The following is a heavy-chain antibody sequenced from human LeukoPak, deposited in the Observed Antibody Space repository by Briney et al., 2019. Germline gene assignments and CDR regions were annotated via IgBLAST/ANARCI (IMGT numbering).Heavy chain of an antibody. J-gene: IGHJ5*02. CDR1: GDSISSGGYY. CDR2: IYHSGST. V-gene: IGHV4-30-2*01. CDR3: ARDAEGTTKFDP. Sequence: SQTLSLTCTVSGDSISSGGYYWSWIRQPPGKGLEWIGYIYHSGSTYYNPSLKSRVTISVDRSKNQFSLKLSSVTAADTAVYYCARDAEGTTKFDPWGQGTLVTVSS. D-gene: IGHD1-1*01.